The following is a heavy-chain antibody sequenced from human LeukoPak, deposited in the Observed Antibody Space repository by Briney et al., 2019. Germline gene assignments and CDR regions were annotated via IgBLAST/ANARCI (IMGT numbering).Heavy chain of an antibody. J-gene: IGHJ3*02. Sequence: SQTLSLTCTVSGGSISSGDYYWSWIRQLPGKGLEWIGYIYYSGSTYYNPSLKSRVTISVDTSKNQFSLKLSSVTAADTAVYYCAKHESLIAFDIWGQGTMVTVSS. CDR2: IYYSGST. CDR3: AKHESLIAFDI. CDR1: GGSISSGDYY. V-gene: IGHV4-30-4*01.